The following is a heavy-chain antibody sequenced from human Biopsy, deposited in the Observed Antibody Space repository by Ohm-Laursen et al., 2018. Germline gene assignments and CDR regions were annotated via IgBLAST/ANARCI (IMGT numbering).Heavy chain of an antibody. CDR2: ISYSGAT. J-gene: IGHJ2*01. D-gene: IGHD3-22*01. CDR3: ARGVPHYDGSGFPLAGYWYFDL. Sequence: TLSLTCTVSGGSIGGGEYYWNWIRQHPGKGLEWIGLISYSGATFYNPSLESLLTISIDTSKSHFSLNLRSVTAADTAVYYGARGVPHYDGSGFPLAGYWYFDLWGRGTLVTVSS. V-gene: IGHV4-31*01. CDR1: GGSIGGGEYY.